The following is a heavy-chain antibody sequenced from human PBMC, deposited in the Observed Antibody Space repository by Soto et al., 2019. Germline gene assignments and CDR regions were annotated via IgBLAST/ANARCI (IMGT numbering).Heavy chain of an antibody. CDR2: INHSGSS. V-gene: IGHV4-34*01. CDR1: GGSFSGYY. D-gene: IGHD4-17*01. CDR3: ARGAHYGDPNWFDP. Sequence: SETLSLTYAVYGGSFSGYYWNWCRQPPGKGLEWIGEINHSGSSNYNPSLKSRVTISVDTSKNQFSLKLKSVTAADTAVYYCARGAHYGDPNWFDPWGQGTLVTVS. J-gene: IGHJ5*02.